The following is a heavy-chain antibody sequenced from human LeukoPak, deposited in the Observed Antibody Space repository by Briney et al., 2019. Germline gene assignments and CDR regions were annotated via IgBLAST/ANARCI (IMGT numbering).Heavy chain of an antibody. D-gene: IGHD1-1*01. Sequence: PGGSLRLSCAASGFTFSSYAMSWVRQAPGEGLEWVSAISGSGGSTYYADSVKGRFTISRDNSRNTLYLQMKSLRVEDTAIYYCGRDWKLDYWGQGSLVTVSS. V-gene: IGHV3-23*01. CDR2: ISGSGGST. CDR3: GRDWKLDY. CDR1: GFTFSSYA. J-gene: IGHJ4*02.